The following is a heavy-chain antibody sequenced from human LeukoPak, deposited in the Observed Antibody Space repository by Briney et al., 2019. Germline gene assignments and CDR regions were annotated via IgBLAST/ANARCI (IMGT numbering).Heavy chain of an antibody. J-gene: IGHJ3*02. CDR2: IYTSGST. V-gene: IGHV4-4*07. Sequence: SETLSLTCTVSGGSISSYYWSWIRQPAGKGLEWIGRIYTSGSTNYNPSLKSRVTMSVDTSKNQFSLKLSSVTAADTAVYYCARHKGAYSSTWYFAFDIWGQGTMVTVSS. CDR1: GGSISSYY. CDR3: ARHKGAYSSTWYFAFDI. D-gene: IGHD6-13*01.